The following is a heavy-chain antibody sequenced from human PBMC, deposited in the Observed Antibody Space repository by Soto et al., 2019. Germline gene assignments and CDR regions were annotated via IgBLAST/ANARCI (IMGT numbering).Heavy chain of an antibody. Sequence: ELQLVQSGAEVKKPGESLKISCKGSGYNFANYCIGWVRQMPGKGLEWMGIIYPGNSDTRYSPSFQGQVTMSADTSISTAYLEWSSMKAADTAISYCTRHVYYDVLKKNYWGQGTLDTVSS. CDR2: IYPGNSDT. CDR1: GYNFANYC. CDR3: TRHVYYDVLKKNY. J-gene: IGHJ4*02. V-gene: IGHV5-51*01. D-gene: IGHD3-9*01.